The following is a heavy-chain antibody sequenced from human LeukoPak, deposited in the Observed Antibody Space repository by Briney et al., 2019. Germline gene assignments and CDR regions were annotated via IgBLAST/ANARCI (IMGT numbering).Heavy chain of an antibody. D-gene: IGHD3-9*01. V-gene: IGHV3-30*10. CDR2: ISSDGSKT. Sequence: GGSLRLSCAASGFAFNTYSLHWVSQAPDTGLEWMAGISSDGSKTYYTHSVQDRFTISRDNSKNTLYLQMNSLRAEDTAVYYCARDLIVINFDWHHWYFDLWGRGTLVTVSS. CDR3: ARDLIVINFDWHHWYFDL. CDR1: GFAFNTYS. J-gene: IGHJ2*01.